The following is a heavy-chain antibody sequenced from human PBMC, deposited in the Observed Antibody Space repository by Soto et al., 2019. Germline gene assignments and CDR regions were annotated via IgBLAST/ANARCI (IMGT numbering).Heavy chain of an antibody. CDR1: GDSIISSDFH. D-gene: IGHD3-3*02. J-gene: IGHJ5*02. V-gene: IGHV4-39*01. CDR3: ARHSLALRKNNWFDP. CDR2: IFYLGSS. Sequence: SETLSLTCTVSGDSIISSDFHWGWVRQPPGKGLEWIGSIFYLGSSYYNPSLKSRVTMSVDTSKNQFSLRLRSVTAADTALYFCARHSLALRKNNWFDPWGQGIMVTVSS.